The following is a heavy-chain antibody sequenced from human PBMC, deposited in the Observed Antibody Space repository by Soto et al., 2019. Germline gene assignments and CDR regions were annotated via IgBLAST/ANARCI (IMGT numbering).Heavy chain of an antibody. CDR2: VYYTGST. CDR1: GGSISNFY. V-gene: IGHV4-59*08. CDR3: AISVLGPVLLADSFVDYHYYMDF. J-gene: IGHJ6*03. Sequence: SETLSLTCTVSGGSISNFYWSWIRQPPGKGLEWIGYVYYTGSTSYNPSLKRRVTFSADSSRGQFSLRLNSLTAADTAVYYCAISVLGPVLLADSFVDYHYYMDFWGQGTTVTVSS. D-gene: IGHD3-16*01.